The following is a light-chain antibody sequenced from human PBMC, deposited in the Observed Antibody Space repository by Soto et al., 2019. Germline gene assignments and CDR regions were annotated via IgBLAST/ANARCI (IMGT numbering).Light chain of an antibody. CDR2: GAS. CDR1: QSVSSSY. V-gene: IGKV3D-20*02. CDR3: QQRSNWPPT. Sequence: ESVLTQSPGTLSLSPGERATLSCRASQSVSSSYLAWYQQRPGQAPRLLIYGASSRATGIPDRFSGSGSGTDFTLTISSLEPEDFAVYFCQQRSNWPPTFGQGTKVDIK. J-gene: IGKJ1*01.